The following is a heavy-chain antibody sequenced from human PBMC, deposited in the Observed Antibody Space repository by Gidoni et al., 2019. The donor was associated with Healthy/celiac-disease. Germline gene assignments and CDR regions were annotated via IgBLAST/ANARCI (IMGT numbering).Heavy chain of an antibody. J-gene: IGHJ4*01. D-gene: IGHD6-19*01. CDR3: ARDFRGDIAVAGPIGGFDY. V-gene: IGHV3-30-3*01. CDR1: GFTFSCYA. Sequence: QVQLVEPGGGVVQPGRSLRLSCAASGFTFSCYAMHWVRQAPGKGLEWVAVISYDGSNKYYADSVKGRFTISRDNSKNTLYLQMNSLRAEDTAVYYCARDFRGDIAVAGPIGGFDYCGHG. CDR2: ISYDGSNK.